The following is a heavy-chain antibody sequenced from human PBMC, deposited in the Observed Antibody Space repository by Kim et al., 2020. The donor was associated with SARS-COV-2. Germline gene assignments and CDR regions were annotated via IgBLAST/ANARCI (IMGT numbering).Heavy chain of an antibody. CDR3: ARSLPVKPLYCGGDCYGWYFDL. D-gene: IGHD2-21*01. J-gene: IGHJ2*01. Sequence: SETLSLTCTVSGGSISSYYWSWIRQPPGKGLEWIGYIYYSGSTNYNPSLKSRVTISVDTSKNQFSLKLSSVTAADTAVYYCARSLPVKPLYCGGDCYGWYFDLWGRGTLVTVSS. V-gene: IGHV4-59*13. CDR2: IYYSGST. CDR1: GGSISSYY.